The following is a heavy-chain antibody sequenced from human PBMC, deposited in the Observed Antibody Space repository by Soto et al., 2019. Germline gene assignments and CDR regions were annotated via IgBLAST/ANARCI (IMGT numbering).Heavy chain of an antibody. J-gene: IGHJ5*02. V-gene: IGHV1-18*01. CDR2: ISAYNGNT. D-gene: IGHD1-1*01. CDR3: ASEPNNAAS. CDR1: GYTFTSYG. Sequence: QVQLVQSGAEVKKPGASVKVSCKASGYTFTSYGISWVRQAPGQGLEWMGWISAYNGNTQYAEKLQGRVTMTTDTYTTQAYIEPTSLRSDDTGVYYSASEPNNAASWGEGALVSVSS.